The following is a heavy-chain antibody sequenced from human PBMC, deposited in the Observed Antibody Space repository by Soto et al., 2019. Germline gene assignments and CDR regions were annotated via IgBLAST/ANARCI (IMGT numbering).Heavy chain of an antibody. J-gene: IGHJ4*02. V-gene: IGHV1-69*12. D-gene: IGHD6-25*01. CDR3: ARGGSAWYFDY. CDR2: VVPFFATP. Sequence: QVQLVQSGAEVKKPGSSVKVSCKASGGTFSDYAISWVRQAPGQGLEWVGGVVPFFATPNYAQKFQGRVTITADESTSTGYMELSSLTSGDPAVYYCARGGSAWYFDYWGQGALVTVSS. CDR1: GGTFSDYA.